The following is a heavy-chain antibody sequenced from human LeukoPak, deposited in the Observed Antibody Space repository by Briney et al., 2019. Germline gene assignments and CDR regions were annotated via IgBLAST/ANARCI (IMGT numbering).Heavy chain of an antibody. J-gene: IGHJ4*02. CDR3: ARGGLTVALDY. Sequence: GGSLRLSCAASGFIVSSNYMTWVRQAPGKGLEWVSVIYSGGSTYYADSVKGRFTISRDNSKNTLFLQMNSLRAEDTAVFYCARGGLTVALDYWGQGTLDTVSS. V-gene: IGHV3-53*01. D-gene: IGHD6-19*01. CDR2: IYSGGST. CDR1: GFIVSSNY.